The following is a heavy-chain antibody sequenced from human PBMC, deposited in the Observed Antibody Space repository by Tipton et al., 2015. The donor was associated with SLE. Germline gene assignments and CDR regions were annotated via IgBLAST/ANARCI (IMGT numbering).Heavy chain of an antibody. Sequence: TLSLICTVSGGSISSSSYYWGWIRQPPGKGLEWIGSIYYSGSTYYNPSLKSRVTISVDTSKNQFSLKLSSVTAADTAVYYCARRDGPFDYWGQGTLVTVSS. CDR3: ARRDGPFDY. J-gene: IGHJ4*02. V-gene: IGHV4-39*01. CDR2: IYYSGST. CDR1: GGSISSSSYY.